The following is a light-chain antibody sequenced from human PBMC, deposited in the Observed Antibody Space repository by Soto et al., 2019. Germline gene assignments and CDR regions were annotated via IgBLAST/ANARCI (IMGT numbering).Light chain of an antibody. Sequence: EIPLTQSPSSLAASVGDRLTLTCRASRNVSIYLNWYQHKPGKGPTLLIHATSNLQIGVPSRFSGSGSGTECTLTISSLESEDFGTYSCQQSDNMPSFGQGPRLVIK. CDR1: RNVSIY. J-gene: IGKJ5*01. V-gene: IGKV1-39*01. CDR3: QQSDNMPS. CDR2: ATS.